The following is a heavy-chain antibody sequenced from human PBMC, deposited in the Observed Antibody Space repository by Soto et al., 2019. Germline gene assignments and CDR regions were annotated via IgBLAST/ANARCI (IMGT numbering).Heavy chain of an antibody. Sequence: EVQLLESGGVLVQPGGSLRLTCVGSGFTFRNQDMRWVRQAPGKGLEWVSGISGRGGVTYYADSVKGRFTISRDNSKNTLYLQMNNLRANDTAVYYCAKDRQFRSYYESAGHYNDWGQGTLVTVSS. CDR3: AKDRQFRSYYESAGHYND. J-gene: IGHJ4*02. CDR2: ISGRGGVT. V-gene: IGHV3-23*01. D-gene: IGHD3-22*01. CDR1: GFTFRNQD.